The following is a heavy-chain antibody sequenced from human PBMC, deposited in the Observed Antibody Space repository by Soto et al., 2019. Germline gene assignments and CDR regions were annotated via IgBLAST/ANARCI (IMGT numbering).Heavy chain of an antibody. V-gene: IGHV4-39*01. J-gene: IGHJ4*02. CDR2: IYYSGST. CDR1: GGSISSSSYY. D-gene: IGHD3-22*01. Sequence: PSETLSLTCTVSGGSISSSSYYWGWIRQPPGKGLEWIGSIYYSGSTYYNPSLKSRVTISVDTSKNQFSLKLSSVTAADTAVYYCARLGSSGFSDYWGQGTLVTVSS. CDR3: ARLGSSGFSDY.